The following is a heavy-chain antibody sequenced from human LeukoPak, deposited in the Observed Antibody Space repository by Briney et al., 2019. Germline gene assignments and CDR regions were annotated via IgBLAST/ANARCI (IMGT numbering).Heavy chain of an antibody. CDR2: IIPILGIA. Sequence: ASVKVSCKASGGTFSSYAISWARQAPGQGLEWMGRIIPILGIANYAQKFQGRVTITADKSTSTAYMELSSLRSEDTAVYYCARCDYYDSSVPFDYWGQGTLVTVSS. D-gene: IGHD3-22*01. J-gene: IGHJ4*02. CDR1: GGTFSSYA. CDR3: ARCDYYDSSVPFDY. V-gene: IGHV1-69*04.